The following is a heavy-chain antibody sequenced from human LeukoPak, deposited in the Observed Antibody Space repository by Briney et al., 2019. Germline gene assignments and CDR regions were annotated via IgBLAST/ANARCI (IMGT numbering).Heavy chain of an antibody. J-gene: IGHJ4*02. CDR2: ISGSGGST. CDR3: AKDWGVVAVTNYFDY. D-gene: IGHD2-15*01. V-gene: IGHV3-23*01. Sequence: PGGSLRLSCAASGFTFSSYGMHWVRQAPGKGLEWVSAISGSGGSTYYADSVKGRFTISRDNSKNTLYLQMNSLRAEDTAVYYCAKDWGVVAVTNYFDYWGQGTLVTVSS. CDR1: GFTFSSYG.